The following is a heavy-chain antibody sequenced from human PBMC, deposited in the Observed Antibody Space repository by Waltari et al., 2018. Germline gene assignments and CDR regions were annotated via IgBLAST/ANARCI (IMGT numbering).Heavy chain of an antibody. V-gene: IGHV3-23*01. CDR3: VKGPFHDDSAYFDY. CDR2: ITGSGDRT. CDR1: GVSFSRYA. J-gene: IGHJ4*02. D-gene: IGHD3-22*01. Sequence: EMQLLESGGGLVQPGGSLSLSCAASGVSFSRYAMTWVRQAPKTGLEWVSGITGSGDRTYYADSVKGRFTISRDNSKNTLYLQMSSLRAEDTALYFCVKGPFHDDSAYFDYWGLGTLVTVSS.